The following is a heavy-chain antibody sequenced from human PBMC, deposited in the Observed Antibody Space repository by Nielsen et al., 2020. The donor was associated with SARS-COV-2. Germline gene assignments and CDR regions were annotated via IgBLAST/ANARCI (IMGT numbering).Heavy chain of an antibody. J-gene: IGHJ4*02. CDR2: ISYDGSNK. V-gene: IGHV3-30*18. Sequence: GESLKISCAASGFTFSSYGMHWVRQAPGKGLEWVAVISYDGSNKYYADSVKGRFTISRDNSKNTLYLQMNSLRAEDTAVYYCANGVFDYWGQGTLVTVSS. CDR1: GFTFSSYG. CDR3: ANGVFDY. D-gene: IGHD3-16*01.